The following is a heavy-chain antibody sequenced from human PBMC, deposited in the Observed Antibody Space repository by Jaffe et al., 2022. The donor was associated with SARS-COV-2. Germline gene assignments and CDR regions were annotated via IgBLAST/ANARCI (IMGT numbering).Heavy chain of an antibody. Sequence: EVQLVESGGGLVKPGGSLRLSCAASGFTFSSYTINWVRQAPGKGLEWVASISSTSTYIYYADSVEGRFTISRDNAKNSLYLEMNSLRAEDTAVYYCARDLAYYYGSGTYYFDYWGQGTLVTVSS. V-gene: IGHV3-21*01. CDR3: ARDLAYYYGSGTYYFDY. J-gene: IGHJ4*02. CDR2: ISSTSTYI. CDR1: GFTFSSYT. D-gene: IGHD3-10*01.